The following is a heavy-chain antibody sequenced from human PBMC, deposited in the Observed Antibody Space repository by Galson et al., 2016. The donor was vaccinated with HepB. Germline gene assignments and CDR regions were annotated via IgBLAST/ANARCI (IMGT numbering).Heavy chain of an antibody. CDR3: ARDPSGSLDY. CDR2: ISAASNT. CDR1: GFTFSSYA. Sequence: SLRLSCAASGFTFSSYAMSWVRQAPGKGLEWVSVISAASNTYYTDSVKGRFTISRDNSKTTLYLQMNSLRAEDTAVYDCARDPSGSLDYWGQGILVTVSS. V-gene: IGHV3-23*01. J-gene: IGHJ4*02. D-gene: IGHD1-26*01.